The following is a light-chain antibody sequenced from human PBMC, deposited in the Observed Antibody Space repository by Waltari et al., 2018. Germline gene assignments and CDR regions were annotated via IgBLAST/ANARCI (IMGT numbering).Light chain of an antibody. V-gene: IGLV2-23*02. CDR2: EVP. J-gene: IGLJ2*01. Sequence: QSALTQPASVSGSPGQSITIFCSGTSSDVGYSNLVSWYQQPPGKAPKVIIYEVPKRPSGVSNRFSGSKSGNTASLTISGLQAEDEAEYFCCSFAGSVTFVVFGGGTKVTVL. CDR1: SSDVGYSNL. CDR3: CSFAGSVTFVV.